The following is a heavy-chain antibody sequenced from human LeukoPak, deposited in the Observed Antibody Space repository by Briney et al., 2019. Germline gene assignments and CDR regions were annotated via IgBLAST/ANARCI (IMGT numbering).Heavy chain of an antibody. CDR1: GGSISSSSYY. CDR3: ARISDFWSGQVSVFDP. Sequence: PSETLSLTCTVSGGSISSSSYYWGWIRQPPGKGLEWIGSIYYSGSTYYNPSLKSRVTISVDTSKNQFSLKLSSVTAADTAVYYCARISDFWSGQVSVFDPWGQGTLVTVSS. J-gene: IGHJ5*02. CDR2: IYYSGST. D-gene: IGHD3-3*01. V-gene: IGHV4-39*01.